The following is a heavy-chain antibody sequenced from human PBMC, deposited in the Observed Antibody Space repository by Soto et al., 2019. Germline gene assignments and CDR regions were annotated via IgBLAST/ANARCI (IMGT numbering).Heavy chain of an antibody. Sequence: VQLLESGGGLVQPGGSLRLSCAASGFTFSRYAMSWVRQAPGKGLEWVSVISTSGGSTYYADSVKGRFTISRDNSKNTLYMQMYSLRAEDTAVYYCAKNATPYDSSGYWGTRYYFDFWGQGTLVTVSS. D-gene: IGHD3-22*01. CDR3: AKNATPYDSSGYWGTRYYFDF. V-gene: IGHV3-23*01. J-gene: IGHJ4*02. CDR2: ISTSGGST. CDR1: GFTFSRYA.